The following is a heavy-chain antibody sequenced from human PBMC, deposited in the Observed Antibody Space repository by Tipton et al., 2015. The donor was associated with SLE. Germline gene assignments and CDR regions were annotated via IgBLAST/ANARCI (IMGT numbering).Heavy chain of an antibody. V-gene: IGHV3-30*04. CDR2: ISYDGSNK. J-gene: IGHJ1*01. CDR1: GFTFSSYA. Sequence: SLRLSCAASGFTFSSYAMHWVRQAPGKGLEWVAVISYDGSNKYYADSVKGRFTISRDNSKNTLYLQMNSLRAEDTAVYYCVKDVKSGHDGWTEYFQDWGQGTLVTVSS. D-gene: IGHD5-12*01. CDR3: VKDVKSGHDGWTEYFQD.